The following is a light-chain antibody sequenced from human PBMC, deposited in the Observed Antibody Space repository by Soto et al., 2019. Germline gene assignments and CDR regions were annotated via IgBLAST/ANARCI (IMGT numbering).Light chain of an antibody. CDR2: ASS. CDR1: QTISNT. V-gene: IGKV1-39*01. Sequence: DIQMTQSPSSLSASVGDRVTITCRASQTISNTLNWYQQRPGKAPNLLNYASSTLQSGVPPRFRGGRSGTEFTLTISSLQPEDFATYYCQQTYSTPITFGQGTRLEIK. J-gene: IGKJ5*01. CDR3: QQTYSTPIT.